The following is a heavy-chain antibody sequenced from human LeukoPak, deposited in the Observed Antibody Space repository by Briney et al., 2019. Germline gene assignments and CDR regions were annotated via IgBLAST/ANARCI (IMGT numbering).Heavy chain of an antibody. V-gene: IGHV3-66*02. J-gene: IGHJ4*02. CDR3: ARSSSIAARYFDY. CDR2: IYSGGST. Sequence: GGPLRLSCAASGFTVSSNYMSWVRQAPGKGLEWVSVIYSGGSTYYADSVKGRFTISRDNSKNTLYLQMNSLRAEDTAVYYCARSSSIAARYFDYWGQGTLVTVSS. CDR1: GFTVSSNY. D-gene: IGHD6-6*01.